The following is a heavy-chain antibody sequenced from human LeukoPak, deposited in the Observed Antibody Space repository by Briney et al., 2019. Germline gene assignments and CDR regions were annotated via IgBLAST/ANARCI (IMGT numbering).Heavy chain of an antibody. CDR2: IIPMFGTA. Sequence: SVKVSCKASGGTFSSYEISWVRQAPGQGLEWMGGIIPMFGTAKYAQKFQGRVTITADKSTSTAYMELSGLRSEDTAVYYCASGTTDIVVVPATLRNYFFDYWGQGTLVTVSS. D-gene: IGHD2-2*01. V-gene: IGHV1-69*06. CDR1: GGTFSSYE. J-gene: IGHJ4*02. CDR3: ASGTTDIVVVPATLRNYFFDY.